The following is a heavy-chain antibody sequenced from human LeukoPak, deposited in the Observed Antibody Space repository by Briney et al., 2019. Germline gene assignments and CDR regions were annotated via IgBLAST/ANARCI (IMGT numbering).Heavy chain of an antibody. V-gene: IGHV3-23*01. CDR3: AKDSSHVSGNYDYLDY. D-gene: IGHD1-26*01. Sequence: GRFTISRDNSKNTLDLQMNSLRADVTAVYYCAKDSSHVSGNYDYLDYWGQGALVTVSS. J-gene: IGHJ4*02.